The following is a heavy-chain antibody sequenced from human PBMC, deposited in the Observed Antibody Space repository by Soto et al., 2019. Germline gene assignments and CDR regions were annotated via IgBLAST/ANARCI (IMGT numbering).Heavy chain of an antibody. CDR3: IGDGGATDWFDP. Sequence: WGSLRLSCAASGFTFSSYARNWVRQAPGKGLEWVSYISSSSSTIYYADSVKGRFTISRDNAKNSLYLQMNSLRDEDTAVYYCIGDGGATDWFDPWGQGTLVTVSS. D-gene: IGHD1-26*01. J-gene: IGHJ5*02. CDR1: GFTFSSYA. CDR2: ISSSSSTI. V-gene: IGHV3-48*02.